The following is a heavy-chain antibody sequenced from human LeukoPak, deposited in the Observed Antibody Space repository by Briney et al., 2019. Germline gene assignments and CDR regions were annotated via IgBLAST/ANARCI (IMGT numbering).Heavy chain of an antibody. CDR1: GFTFSSYS. Sequence: QAGGSLRLSCAASGFTFSSYSMNWVRQAPGKGLEWVSAISGSGGSTYYADSVKGRFTISRDNSKSTLYLQMNSLRAEDTAVYYCASGDIVTHKTYYYGMDVWGQGTTVTVSS. D-gene: IGHD2-15*01. CDR3: ASGDIVTHKTYYYGMDV. J-gene: IGHJ6*02. V-gene: IGHV3-23*01. CDR2: ISGSGGST.